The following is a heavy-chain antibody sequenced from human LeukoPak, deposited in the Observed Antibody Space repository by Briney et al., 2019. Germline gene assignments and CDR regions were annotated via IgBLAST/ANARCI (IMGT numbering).Heavy chain of an antibody. CDR3: AIAVAGHIDY. CDR1: GYSFSHYW. CDR2: IYPGDSDT. J-gene: IGHJ4*02. V-gene: IGHV5-51*01. D-gene: IGHD6-19*01. Sequence: GESLKISCKGSGYSFSHYWIAWVRQMPGKGLEWMGIIYPGDSDTRYSPSFQGQVTISADKSIRTAYLQWSSLKASDTAMYYCAIAVAGHIDYWGQGTLVTVSS.